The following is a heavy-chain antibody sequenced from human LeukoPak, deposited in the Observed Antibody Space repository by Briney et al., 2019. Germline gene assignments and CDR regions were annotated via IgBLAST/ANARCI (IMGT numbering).Heavy chain of an antibody. Sequence: GGSLRLSYAASGFTFSSYAMSWVRQAPGKGLEWVSVISGSGGSTYYADSVKGRFTISRDNSKNTLYLQMNSLRAEDTAVYYCAKDRDYGSGSYYSSAFDYWGQGTLVTVSS. CDR1: GFTFSSYA. V-gene: IGHV3-23*01. CDR2: ISGSGGST. J-gene: IGHJ4*02. D-gene: IGHD3-10*01. CDR3: AKDRDYGSGSYYSSAFDY.